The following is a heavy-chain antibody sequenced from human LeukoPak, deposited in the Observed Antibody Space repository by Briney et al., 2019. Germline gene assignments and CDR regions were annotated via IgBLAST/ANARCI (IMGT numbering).Heavy chain of an antibody. CDR1: GYNFTRYG. V-gene: IGHV1-18*01. CDR3: ARGNDAYASASDWFDP. Sequence: ASVKVSRKSSGYNFTRYGVTWVRQAPGQGLEWMGWISGYNGNTNYAQRLQGRVTVTTDTSTTTAFLELRSLTSDDTAIYYCARGNDAYASASDWFDPWGQGTLITVSA. D-gene: IGHD2-2*01. CDR2: ISGYNGNT. J-gene: IGHJ5*02.